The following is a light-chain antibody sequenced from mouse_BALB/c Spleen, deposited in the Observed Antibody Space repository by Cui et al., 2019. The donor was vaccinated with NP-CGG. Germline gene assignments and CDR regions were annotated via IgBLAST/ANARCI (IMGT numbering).Light chain of an antibody. J-gene: IGLJ1*01. CDR2: GTN. CDR1: NGAVTTSDS. CDR3: ALWYSNHWV. Sequence: QAVVTQESAHPPSRGETVTINCRCSNGAVTTSDSANWVQERPDHLLTGLIGGTNNRAQGVPARFSGPLIGDKDALTITGAQTEDEAIYFCALWYSNHWVFGGGTKLTVL. V-gene: IGLV1*01.